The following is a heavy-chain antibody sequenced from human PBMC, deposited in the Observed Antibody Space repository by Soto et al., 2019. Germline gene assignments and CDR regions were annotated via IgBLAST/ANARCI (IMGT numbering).Heavy chain of an antibody. CDR3: AKALPVVINAATDYYYYGMDV. D-gene: IGHD2-15*01. CDR2: ISYDGSNK. CDR1: GFTFSSYG. Sequence: GGSLRLSCAASGFTFSSYGMHWVRQAPGKGLEWVAVISYDGSNKYYAASVKGRLSISTDTSNNTLYLQMNSLRAADTAVYYCAKALPVVINAATDYYYYGMDVWGPGTTVTVSS. J-gene: IGHJ6*02. V-gene: IGHV3-30*18.